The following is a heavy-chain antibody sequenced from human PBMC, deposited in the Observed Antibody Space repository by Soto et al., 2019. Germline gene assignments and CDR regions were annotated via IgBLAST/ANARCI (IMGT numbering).Heavy chain of an antibody. CDR1: GYSFTKYG. V-gene: IGHV1-3*01. D-gene: IGHD3-10*01. Sequence: ASVKVSCKTSGYSFTKYGLHWVRQAPGQRLEWMGWINPGNGDTKYSQKFQGRVTMTRDTSTSTVYMELSSLRSEDTAVYYCAGTSGSGILVGYYGMDVWGQGTTVTVSS. CDR3: AGTSGSGILVGYYGMDV. J-gene: IGHJ6*02. CDR2: INPGNGDT.